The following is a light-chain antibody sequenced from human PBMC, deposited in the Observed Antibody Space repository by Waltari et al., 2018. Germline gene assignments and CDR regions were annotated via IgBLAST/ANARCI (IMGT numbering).Light chain of an antibody. V-gene: IGKV3-15*01. CDR1: QSISSH. Sequence: ETVMTQSPATLSAFQGERVTLSCGASQSISSHLAWYQQKPGQPPRLVIHSASSRATGVPVRFSGSGSGTDFTLTISSLQSEDFAVYYCQQYNNWPLTFGGGTKVEL. CDR2: SAS. J-gene: IGKJ4*01. CDR3: QQYNNWPLT.